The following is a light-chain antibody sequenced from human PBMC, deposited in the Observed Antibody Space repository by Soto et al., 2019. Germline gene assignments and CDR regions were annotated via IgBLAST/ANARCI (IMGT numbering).Light chain of an antibody. Sequence: QMTQYTSSLSASVGDRVTITCRASQSISNYLNWYQQKPGKAPKLLIYAAFTLQSGVPSRFSGSGSGTDFTLTISSLQPEDFATYYCQQSYNTPLTFGQGTKVDIK. V-gene: IGKV1-39*01. CDR3: QQSYNTPLT. CDR2: AAF. CDR1: QSISNY. J-gene: IGKJ1*01.